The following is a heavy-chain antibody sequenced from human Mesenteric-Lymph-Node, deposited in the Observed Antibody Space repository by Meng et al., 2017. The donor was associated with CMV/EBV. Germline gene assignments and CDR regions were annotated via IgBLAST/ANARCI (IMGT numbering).Heavy chain of an antibody. V-gene: IGHV3-74*01. CDR3: ARGITMIVP. D-gene: IGHD3-22*01. CDR2: INSDGSST. J-gene: IGHJ5*02. Sequence: LSLTCAASGFTFSSSWMHWVRQAPGKGLVWVSRINSDGSSTSYADSVKGRFTISRDNAKNTLYLQMNSLRAEDTAVYYCARGITMIVPWGQGTLVTVSS. CDR1: GFTFSSSW.